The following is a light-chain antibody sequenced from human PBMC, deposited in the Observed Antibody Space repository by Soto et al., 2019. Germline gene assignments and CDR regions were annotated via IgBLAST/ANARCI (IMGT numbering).Light chain of an antibody. V-gene: IGLV2-23*01. CDR1: SSDVGSYNL. J-gene: IGLJ1*01. CDR3: CSYAGSSTYV. Sequence: HSALTQPASVSGSPVQSITISCTGTSSDVGSYNLVSWYQQHPGKAPKLMIYEGSKRPSGVSNRFSGAKSGNTASLTISGLQAEDEADYYCCSYAGSSTYVFGTGTKSPS. CDR2: EGS.